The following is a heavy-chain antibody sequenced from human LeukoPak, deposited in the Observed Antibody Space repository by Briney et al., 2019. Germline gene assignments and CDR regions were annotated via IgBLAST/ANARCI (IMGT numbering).Heavy chain of an antibody. CDR1: GFTFSSYE. Sequence: GGSLRLSCVASGFTFSSYEMKWVRQAPGKGLEWVSYISNSGSTRYYADSVKGRFTISRDNAKNSLYLQMNSLRAEDTAVYYCASPPGGGSCDRDYWGQGALVTVSS. CDR3: ASPPGGGSCDRDY. D-gene: IGHD2-15*01. CDR2: ISNSGSTR. J-gene: IGHJ4*02. V-gene: IGHV3-48*03.